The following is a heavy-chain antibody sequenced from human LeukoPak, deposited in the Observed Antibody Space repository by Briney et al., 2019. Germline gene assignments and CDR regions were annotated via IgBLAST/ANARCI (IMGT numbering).Heavy chain of an antibody. CDR3: AKDIRYSGYDLFDY. D-gene: IGHD5-12*01. V-gene: IGHV3-23*01. CDR1: XFTXSSYA. J-gene: IGHJ4*02. CDR2: ISGSGGST. Sequence: SXRLXXXXXXFTXSSYAMSWVRQXPGXGLEWVSAISGSGGSTYYADSVKGRFTISRDNSKNTLYLQMNSLRAEDTAVYYCAKDIRYSGYDLFDYWGQGTLVTVSS.